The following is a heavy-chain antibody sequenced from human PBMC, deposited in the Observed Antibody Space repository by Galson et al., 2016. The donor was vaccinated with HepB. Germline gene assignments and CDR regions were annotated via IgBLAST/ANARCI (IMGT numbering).Heavy chain of an antibody. V-gene: IGHV1-18*01. J-gene: IGHJ4*02. CDR3: ARGHLGGPTRQIDY. Sequence: SVKVSCKASGYTLTDYGITWVRQAPGQGLEWIAWISPYTGNTSYAQKVKGRVTVTTDSSTSTASMEMRSLRSDDTAMYYCARGHLGGPTRQIDYWGQETLVIVSS. CDR2: ISPYTGNT. CDR1: GYTLTDYG.